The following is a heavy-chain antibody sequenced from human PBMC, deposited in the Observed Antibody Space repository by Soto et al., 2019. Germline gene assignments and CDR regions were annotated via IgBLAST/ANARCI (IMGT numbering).Heavy chain of an antibody. J-gene: IGHJ4*02. CDR2: INDNGNLR. CDR3: AKAFGDWYPFEK. Sequence: GGSLRLSCVSSGFTFGIYAMTWVRRAPGKGLEWVSTINDNGNLRYYAESVRGRFTISRDNSKNTLYLQLNKLRAEDSARYYCAKAFGDWYPFEKWGLGALVTVSS. D-gene: IGHD2-21*02. CDR1: GFTFGIYA. V-gene: IGHV3-23*01.